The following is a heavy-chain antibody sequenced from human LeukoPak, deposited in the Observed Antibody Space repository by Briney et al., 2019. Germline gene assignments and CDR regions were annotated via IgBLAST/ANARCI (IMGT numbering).Heavy chain of an antibody. D-gene: IGHD4-23*01. CDR2: IFTSGST. CDR1: GVSISSYS. J-gene: IGHJ4*02. CDR3: PSSGGNSGESFDS. Sequence: SDTLSLTCTVSGVSISSYSWTWIRQPAGKGLEWIGRIFTSGSTNYNPSLKSRVTISVDTSENQFSLKLSSVTAADTAVYYCPSSGGNSGESFDSWGQGTMVSVSS. V-gene: IGHV4-4*07.